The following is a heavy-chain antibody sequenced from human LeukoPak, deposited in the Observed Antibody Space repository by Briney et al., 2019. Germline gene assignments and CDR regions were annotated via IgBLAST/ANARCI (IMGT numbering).Heavy chain of an antibody. CDR1: GFTFSSYI. J-gene: IGHJ4*02. CDR3: ASDEGNYFDY. CDR2: ISRNSTYI. V-gene: IGHV3-21*01. Sequence: GGSLRLSCAASGFTFSSYIMNWVRQAPGKGLEWVASISRNSTYIHYADSVKGRFTISRDNARNSLFLQMNSLRAEDTAIYYCASDEGNYFDYWGQGALVTVSS.